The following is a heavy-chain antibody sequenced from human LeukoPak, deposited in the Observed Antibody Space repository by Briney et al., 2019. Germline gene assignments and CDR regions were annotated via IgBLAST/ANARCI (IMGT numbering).Heavy chain of an antibody. D-gene: IGHD4/OR15-4a*01. CDR1: GLTVSSNY. J-gene: IGHJ4*02. V-gene: IGHV3-53*01. CDR2: IYTDGTT. Sequence: PGGSLRLSCAASGLTVSSNYMSWVRQAPGRGLERVSIIYTDGTTYYADSVKGRFTISRGSSKNTVFLQMNSLRAEDTALYYCASGATIGVRKYFDYWGQGTLVTVSS. CDR3: ASGATIGVRKYFDY.